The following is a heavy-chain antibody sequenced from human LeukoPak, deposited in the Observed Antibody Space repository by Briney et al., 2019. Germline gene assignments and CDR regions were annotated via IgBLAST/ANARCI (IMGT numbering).Heavy chain of an antibody. V-gene: IGHV3-30-3*02. CDR2: ISYDGSNK. CDR1: GFTFSSYA. J-gene: IGHJ4*02. D-gene: IGHD6-13*01. CDR3: AKPRSGIAAPGTPLGY. Sequence: PGRSLRLSCAASGFTFSSYAMHWVRQAPGKGLEWVAVISYDGSNKYYADSVKGRFTISRDSSKNTLYLQMNSLRAEDTAVYYCAKPRSGIAAPGTPLGYWGQGTLVTVSS.